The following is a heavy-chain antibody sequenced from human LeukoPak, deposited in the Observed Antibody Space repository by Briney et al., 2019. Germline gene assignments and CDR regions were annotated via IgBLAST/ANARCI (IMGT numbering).Heavy chain of an antibody. D-gene: IGHD5-12*01. CDR2: IKQDGSEK. CDR1: GFTFSSYW. V-gene: IGHV3-7*01. Sequence: GGSLRLSCAASGFTFSSYWMSWVRQAPGKGLEWVANIKQDGSEKYYVDSVKGRFTISRDNAKNSLYLQMNSLRAGDTAVYYCARDEGYSGYGLDYWGQGTLVTVSS. CDR3: ARDEGYSGYGLDY. J-gene: IGHJ4*02.